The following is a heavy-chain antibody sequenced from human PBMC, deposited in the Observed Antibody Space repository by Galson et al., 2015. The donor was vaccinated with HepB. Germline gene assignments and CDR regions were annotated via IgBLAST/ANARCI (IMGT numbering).Heavy chain of an antibody. J-gene: IGHJ3*02. D-gene: IGHD2/OR15-2a*01. CDR1: GFTVSSNY. CDR2: IYSGGST. V-gene: IGHV3-66*01. CDR3: ARGPRISTPLDI. Sequence: SLRLSCAASGFTVSSNYMSWVRQAPGKGLEWVSVIYSGGSTYYADSVKGRFTISRDNSKNTLYLQMNSLRAEDTAVYYCARGPRISTPLDIWGQGTMVTVSS.